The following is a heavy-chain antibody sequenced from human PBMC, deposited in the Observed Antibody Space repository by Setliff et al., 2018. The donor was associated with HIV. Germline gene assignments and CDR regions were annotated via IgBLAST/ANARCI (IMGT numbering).Heavy chain of an antibody. V-gene: IGHV3-30*02. CDR3: AKVKVPTTDLYFLDY. Sequence: PGGSLRLSCAASGFIFSSYAMHWVRQAPGKGLEWVACVRYGESNKYYAESVKDRFTISRDNSKNMVYLQMNSLRAEDTALYYCAKVKVPTTDLYFLDYWGQGTPVTVSS. J-gene: IGHJ4*02. CDR1: GFIFSSYA. D-gene: IGHD1-1*01. CDR2: VRYGESNK.